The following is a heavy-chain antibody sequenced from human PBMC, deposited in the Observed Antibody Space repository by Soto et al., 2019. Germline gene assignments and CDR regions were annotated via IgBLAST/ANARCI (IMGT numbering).Heavy chain of an antibody. D-gene: IGHD3-16*02. CDR3: ARDRDDYVWGSFRMGGMEV. V-gene: IGHV1-69*12. Sequence: QVQLVQSGAEVKKPGSSVKVSCKASAGTFSSYAISWVRQAPGQGLEWKGGIIPIFGTANYAQKFQGRVTITADESRNTAYLELSSLSSEETAVYYFARDRDDYVWGSFRMGGMEVWGQGTMDTVSS. CDR1: AGTFSSYA. CDR2: IIPIFGTA. J-gene: IGHJ6*02.